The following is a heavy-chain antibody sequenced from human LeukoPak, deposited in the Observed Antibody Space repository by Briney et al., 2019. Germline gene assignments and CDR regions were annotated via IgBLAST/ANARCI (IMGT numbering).Heavy chain of an antibody. J-gene: IGHJ4*02. CDR1: GFTFSSYG. Sequence: GGSLRLSCAASGFTFSSYGMHWVRQAPGKGLEWVAVIWYDGSNKYYADSVKGRFTISRDNSKNTLYLQMNSLRAEDTAIYYCAKRGPIYTSSPGNYFDYWGQGTLVTVSS. D-gene: IGHD6-6*01. V-gene: IGHV3-33*06. CDR3: AKRGPIYTSSPGNYFDY. CDR2: IWYDGSNK.